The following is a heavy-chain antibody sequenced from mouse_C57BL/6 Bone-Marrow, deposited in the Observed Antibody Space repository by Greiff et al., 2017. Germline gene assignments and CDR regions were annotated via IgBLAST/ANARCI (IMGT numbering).Heavy chain of an antibody. CDR3: TRGAYYFDY. CDR2: IDPETGGT. CDR1: GYTFTDYE. Sequence: VQLQQSGAELVRPGASVTLSCKASGYTFTDYEMHWVKQTPVHGLEWIGAIDPETGGTAYNQKFKGKAILTADKSSSTAYMELRGLTSEDSAVYYCTRGAYYFDYWGQGTTLTVSS. V-gene: IGHV1-15*01. J-gene: IGHJ2*01.